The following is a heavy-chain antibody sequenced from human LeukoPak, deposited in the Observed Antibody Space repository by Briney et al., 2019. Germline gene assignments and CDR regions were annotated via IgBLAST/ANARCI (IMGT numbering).Heavy chain of an antibody. CDR3: ARDRDYYDSSGYMARGDAFDI. V-gene: IGHV1-69*05. CDR1: GGTFSSYA. CDR2: IIPIFGTA. J-gene: IGHJ3*02. D-gene: IGHD3-22*01. Sequence: SVKVSCKASGGTFSSYAISWVRQAPGQGLEWMGGIIPIFGTANYAQKFQGRVTITTDEATSTAYMELSSLRSEDTAVYYCARDRDYYDSSGYMARGDAFDIWGQGTMVTVSS.